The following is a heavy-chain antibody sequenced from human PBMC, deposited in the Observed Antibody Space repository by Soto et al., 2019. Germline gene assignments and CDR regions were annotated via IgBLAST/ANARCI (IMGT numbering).Heavy chain of an antibody. CDR2: INSDGSST. D-gene: IGHD3-3*01. Sequence: EVQLVESGGGLVQPGGSLRLSCAASGFTFSSYWMHWVRQAPGKGLVWVSRINSDGSSTSYADSVKGRFTISRDNAKNTLYLRRNSLRAEDTAVYYCARVRGYLEWWWAKGYDAFDIWGEGTMVTVFS. J-gene: IGHJ3*02. CDR1: GFTFSSYW. V-gene: IGHV3-74*01. CDR3: ARVRGYLEWWWAKGYDAFDI.